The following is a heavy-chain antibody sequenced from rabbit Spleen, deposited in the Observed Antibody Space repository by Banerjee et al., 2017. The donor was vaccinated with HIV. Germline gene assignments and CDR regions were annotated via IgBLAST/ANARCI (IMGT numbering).Heavy chain of an antibody. Sequence: QLKESGGGLVQPGGSLKLSCKASGFTLSSYYMNWVRQAPGKGLEWIGYIDPVFGITYYANWVNGRFSISRENAQNTVFLQMTSLTGADTATYFCAREIIDGGYRVGDLWGQGTLVTV. CDR1: GFTLSSYY. V-gene: IGHV1S7*01. J-gene: IGHJ3*01. D-gene: IGHD1-1*01. CDR2: IDPVFGIT. CDR3: AREIIDGGYRVGDL.